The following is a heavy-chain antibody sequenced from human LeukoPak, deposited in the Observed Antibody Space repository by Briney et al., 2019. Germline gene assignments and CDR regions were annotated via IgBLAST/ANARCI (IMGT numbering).Heavy chain of an antibody. CDR1: GFTFSNSD. CDR3: VEGGEQLDFQH. D-gene: IGHD3-16*01. J-gene: IGHJ1*01. V-gene: IGHV4-34*08. CDR2: INHSGST. Sequence: GSLRLSCAASGFTFSNSDMNWVRQPPGKGLEWIGEINHSGSTNYNPSLKSRVTISADTSKNQFSLKLRSVTAAETAVYYCVEGGEQLDFQHWGQGTLVTVSS.